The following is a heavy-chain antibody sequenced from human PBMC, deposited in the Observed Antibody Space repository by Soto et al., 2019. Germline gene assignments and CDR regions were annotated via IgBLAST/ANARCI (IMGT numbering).Heavy chain of an antibody. Sequence: EVQLVESGGGLVQPGGSLRLSCAASGFTVSSNYMNWVRQAPGKGLEWVSVIYSGGSTNYADSMKGRYTISRHNSKNTLYLQMNSLRAEDTAVYYCARDTMVRGANWFDPWGQGTLVTVSS. CDR1: GFTVSSNY. J-gene: IGHJ5*02. V-gene: IGHV3-53*04. CDR3: ARDTMVRGANWFDP. D-gene: IGHD3-10*01. CDR2: IYSGGST.